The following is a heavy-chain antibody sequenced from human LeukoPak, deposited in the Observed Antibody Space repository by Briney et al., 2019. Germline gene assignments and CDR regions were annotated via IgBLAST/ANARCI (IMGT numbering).Heavy chain of an antibody. CDR2: IYTSGST. V-gene: IGHV4-61*02. CDR1: GYSISSGYY. D-gene: IGHD2-15*01. CDR3: AREFYCSGGSCSVILDY. J-gene: IGHJ4*02. Sequence: SETLSLTCTVSGYSISSGYYWSWIRQPAGKGLEWIGRIYTSGSTNYNPSLKSRVTISVDTSKNQFSLKLSSVTAADTAVYYCAREFYCSGGSCSVILDYWGQGTLVTVSS.